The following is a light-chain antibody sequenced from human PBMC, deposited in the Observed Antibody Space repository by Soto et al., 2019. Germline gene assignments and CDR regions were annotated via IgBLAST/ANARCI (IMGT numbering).Light chain of an antibody. CDR3: MQGTRWPRT. CDR2: KVF. Sequence: EVVMTQSPLSLPVTLGQPASISCRSRESLVYSNGNTYLNWFQQRPGQSPSRLFYKVFNRDTGVPDRVSGSGSGTDFTLKISSVEAEDVGVYYCMQGTRWPRTFGQGTKVEI. V-gene: IGKV2-30*01. CDR1: ESLVYSNGNTY. J-gene: IGKJ1*01.